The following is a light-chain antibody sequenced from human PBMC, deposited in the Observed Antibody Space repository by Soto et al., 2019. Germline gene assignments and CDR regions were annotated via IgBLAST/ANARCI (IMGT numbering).Light chain of an antibody. Sequence: EIVMTQSPVTLSVSPGERATLSCRASQTIRSDLAWYQQKPGQAPRRLISDASTRATGIPARFNGSGSGTEFTLAISSLQSEDFAIYYCHQYNTWPLTFGGGTKVEIK. CDR1: QTIRSD. CDR3: HQYNTWPLT. CDR2: DAS. V-gene: IGKV3-15*01. J-gene: IGKJ4*01.